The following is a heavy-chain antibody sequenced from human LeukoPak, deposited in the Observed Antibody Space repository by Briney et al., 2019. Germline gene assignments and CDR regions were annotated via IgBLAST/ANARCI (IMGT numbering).Heavy chain of an antibody. V-gene: IGHV3-23*01. D-gene: IGHD1-26*01. CDR1: GFTFSNYA. J-gene: IGHJ4*02. Sequence: PGGSLRLSCAGSGFTFSNYAMHWVRQAPGKGLEWVSTIDGPTFRTHYADSVMGRFTISRDNSKNTLYLQMNSLRAEDTAVYFCTTWVGAHFDFWGQGTLATVSS. CDR3: TTWVGAHFDF. CDR2: IDGPTFRT.